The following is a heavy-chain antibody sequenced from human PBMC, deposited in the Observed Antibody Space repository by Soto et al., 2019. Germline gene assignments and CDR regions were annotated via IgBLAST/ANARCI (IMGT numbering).Heavy chain of an antibody. CDR3: ARDTTLTSRSYSKPDY. V-gene: IGHV5-51*01. CDR1: GNSFTSNW. D-gene: IGHD6-13*01. CDR2: IYFGDSDT. Sequence: PXESLKVCWQCSGNSFTSNWSAWVLQMPGKGLEWMGVIYFGDSDTRYSPSFQGQVTISADKSINTAYLQMNSLRAEDTAVYYCARDTTLTSRSYSKPDYWGQGALVTVSS. J-gene: IGHJ4*02.